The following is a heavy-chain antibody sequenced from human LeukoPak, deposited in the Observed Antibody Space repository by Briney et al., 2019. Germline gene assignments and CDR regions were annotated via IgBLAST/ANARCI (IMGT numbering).Heavy chain of an antibody. J-gene: IGHJ4*02. CDR3: ARSIGYSGEFDY. Sequence: SETLSLTCTVSGGSISSYYWSWIRQPPGKGLEWIGYIYTSGSTNYNPSLKSRVTISVDTSKNQFSLKLSSVTAAGTAVYYCARSIGYSGEFDYWGQGTLVTVSS. V-gene: IGHV4-4*09. CDR1: GGSISSYY. D-gene: IGHD5-12*01. CDR2: IYTSGST.